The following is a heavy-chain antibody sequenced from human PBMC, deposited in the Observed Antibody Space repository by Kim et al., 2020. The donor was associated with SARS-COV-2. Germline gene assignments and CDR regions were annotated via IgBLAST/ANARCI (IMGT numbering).Heavy chain of an antibody. CDR3: ARDLYYYGSGSSYRYYFFGRDV. Sequence: GGSLRLSCAASGFILSGYALEWVRQVPGKGLEWVALISYDGNNEYYADSVKGRFTISRDNSQNTLYLQMNSLRAEDTAVYYCARDLYYYGSGSSYRYYFFGRDVGRRGTSVTVST. V-gene: IGHV3-30*04. D-gene: IGHD3-10*01. CDR1: GFILSGYA. J-gene: IGHJ6*01. CDR2: ISYDGNNE.